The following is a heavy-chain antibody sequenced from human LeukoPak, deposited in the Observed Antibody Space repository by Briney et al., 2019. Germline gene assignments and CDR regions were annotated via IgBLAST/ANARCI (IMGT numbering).Heavy chain of an antibody. CDR1: GYTFTSYA. V-gene: IGHV7-4-1*02. CDR3: ARTNYYDSSGYSQVGLMDV. Sequence: ASVKVSCKASGYTFTSYAMNWVRQAPGQGLEWMGWINTNTGNPTYAQGFTGRFVFSLDTSVSTAYLQISSLKAEDTAVYYCARTNYYDSSGYSQVGLMDVWGKGTTVTVSS. J-gene: IGHJ6*04. CDR2: INTNTGNP. D-gene: IGHD3-22*01.